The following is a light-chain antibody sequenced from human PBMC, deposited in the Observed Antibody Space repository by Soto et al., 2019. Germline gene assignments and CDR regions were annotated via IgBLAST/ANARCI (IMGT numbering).Light chain of an antibody. Sequence: DIQMTQSLSTLSASVGDRLTITCRASQSISNWLAWYQQRPGKAPKLLIFDASSLESGVPSRFSGSGSGTEFTLTISSLQPDDFATYYCQQYNTYSKTFGQGTKVEIK. CDR1: QSISNW. CDR2: DAS. V-gene: IGKV1-5*01. J-gene: IGKJ1*01. CDR3: QQYNTYSKT.